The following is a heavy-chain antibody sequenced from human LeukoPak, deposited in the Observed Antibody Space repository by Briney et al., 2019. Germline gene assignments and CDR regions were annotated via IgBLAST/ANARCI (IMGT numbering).Heavy chain of an antibody. CDR3: ASRSTTGS. V-gene: IGHV3-23*01. J-gene: IGHJ5*02. CDR1: GFIFSNYA. CDR2: VTGGGTDT. Sequence: SGGSLRLSCAASGFIFSNYAMTWVRQPPGKGLEWVSTVTGGGTDTYYPDSVTGRFTISRDNSRNPLYLQMNSLRVEDTAVYYCASRSTTGSWGQGTLVTVSS. D-gene: IGHD1-1*01.